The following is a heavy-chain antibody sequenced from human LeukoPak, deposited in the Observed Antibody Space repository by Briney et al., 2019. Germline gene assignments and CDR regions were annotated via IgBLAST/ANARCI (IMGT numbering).Heavy chain of an antibody. CDR3: ARMRDIAAAGTGFDY. V-gene: IGHV1-8*01. D-gene: IGHD6-13*01. CDR1: GYTFTSYD. CDR2: MNSNSGNT. J-gene: IGHJ4*02. Sequence: ASVKVSCKASGYTFTSYDINWVRQATGQGLEWMGWMNSNSGNTGYAQKFQGRVTMTRNTSISTAYMELSSLRSEDTAVYYCARMRDIAAAGTGFDYWGQGTLVTVSS.